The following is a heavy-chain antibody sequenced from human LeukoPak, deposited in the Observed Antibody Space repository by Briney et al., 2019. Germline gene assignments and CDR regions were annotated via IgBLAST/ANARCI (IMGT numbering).Heavy chain of an antibody. CDR1: GFTFSSYS. Sequence: GGSLRLSCAASGFTFSSYSMNWVRQAPGKGLEWVSSISSSSSYIYYADSVKGRFTISRDNAKNSLYLQMNSLRAEDTAVYYCARDPYYDYVWGSYRYYYYYMDVWGKGTTVTASS. J-gene: IGHJ6*03. CDR2: ISSSSSYI. V-gene: IGHV3-21*01. D-gene: IGHD3-16*02. CDR3: ARDPYYDYVWGSYRYYYYYMDV.